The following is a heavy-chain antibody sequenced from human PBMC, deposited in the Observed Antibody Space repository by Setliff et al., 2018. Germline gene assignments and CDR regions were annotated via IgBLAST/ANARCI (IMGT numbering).Heavy chain of an antibody. V-gene: IGHV1-24*01. CDR3: ARDGAGGD. Sequence: ASVKVSCKVSGYTLTELSMHWVRQAPGKGLEWMGGFDPEDGETIYAQKFQGRVTMTTDTSTSTAYMELRSLRSDDTAVYYCARDGAGGDWGQGTLVTVSS. J-gene: IGHJ4*02. CDR1: GYTLTELS. D-gene: IGHD3-10*01. CDR2: FDPEDGET.